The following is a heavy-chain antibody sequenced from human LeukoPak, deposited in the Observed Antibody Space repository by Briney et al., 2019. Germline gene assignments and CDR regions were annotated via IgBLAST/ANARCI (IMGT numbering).Heavy chain of an antibody. CDR2: ISYDGSNK. Sequence: GGSLRLSCAASGFTFSSYAMHWVRQAPGKGLEWVAVISYDGSNKYYADSVKGRFTISRDNSKNTLYLQMNSLRAEDTAVYYCARPRYSGSYYEYFQHWGQGTLVTVSS. CDR1: GFTFSSYA. V-gene: IGHV3-30*04. CDR3: ARPRYSGSYYEYFQH. J-gene: IGHJ1*01. D-gene: IGHD1-26*01.